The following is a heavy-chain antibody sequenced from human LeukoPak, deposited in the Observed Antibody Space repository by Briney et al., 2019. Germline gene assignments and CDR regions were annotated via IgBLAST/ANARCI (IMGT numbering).Heavy chain of an antibody. V-gene: IGHV3-48*01. D-gene: IGHD4-17*01. J-gene: IGHJ4*02. CDR2: ISSSSITI. CDR1: GFTFSSYA. CDR3: ARESTTATFDY. Sequence: GGSLRLSCAASGFTFSSYAMNWVRQAPGKGLEGVSYISSSSITIYYADSVEGRFTISRDNAKNSLYLQMNSLRAEDTAVYYCARESTTATFDYWGQGTLVTVSS.